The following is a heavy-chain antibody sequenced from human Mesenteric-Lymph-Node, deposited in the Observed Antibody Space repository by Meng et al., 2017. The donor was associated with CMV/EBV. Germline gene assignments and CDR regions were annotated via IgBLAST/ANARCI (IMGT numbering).Heavy chain of an antibody. CDR2: IYYSGST. Sequence: GSLRLSCAVHGGSFSGYYWNWIRQPPGKGLEWIGSIYYSGSTYYNPSLKSRVTISVDTSKNQFSLKLGSVTAADTAVYYCARGVGAHDYWGQGTLVTVSS. CDR3: ARGVGAHDY. J-gene: IGHJ4*02. D-gene: IGHD1-26*01. CDR1: GGSFSGYY. V-gene: IGHV4-34*01.